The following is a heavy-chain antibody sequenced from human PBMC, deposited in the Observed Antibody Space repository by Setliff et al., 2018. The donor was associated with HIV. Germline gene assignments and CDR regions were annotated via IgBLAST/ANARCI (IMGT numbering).Heavy chain of an antibody. Sequence: ASVKVSCKASGYTFTGYYIHWVRQAPGQGLEWMGRIYPNSGGTNFAQKFQGRVTMTRDTSISTAYMELSRLTSDDTAMYYCARETTVVMGDDVDNYHYSYMDVWGKGTTITVSS. CDR2: IYPNSGGT. D-gene: IGHD4-17*01. CDR1: GYTFTGYY. CDR3: ARETTVVMGDDVDNYHYSYMDV. V-gene: IGHV1-2*06. J-gene: IGHJ6*03.